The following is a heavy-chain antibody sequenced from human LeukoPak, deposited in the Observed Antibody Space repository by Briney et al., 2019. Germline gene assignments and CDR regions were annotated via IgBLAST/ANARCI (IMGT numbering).Heavy chain of an antibody. CDR1: GYSISSVYY. CDR2: IYYSGST. V-gene: IGHV4-38-2*02. D-gene: IGHD4-23*01. J-gene: IGHJ4*02. CDR3: ARVVGGNIDY. Sequence: PSETLSLTCTVSGYSISSVYYWGWIRQPPGKGLEWIGSIYYSGSTYYNPSLKSRVTISVDTSKNQFSLKLSSVTAADTAVYYCARVVGGNIDYWGQGTLVTVSS.